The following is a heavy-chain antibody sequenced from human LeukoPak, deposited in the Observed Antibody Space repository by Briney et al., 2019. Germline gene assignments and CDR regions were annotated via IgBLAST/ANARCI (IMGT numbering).Heavy chain of an antibody. CDR3: ARDGDSSGWYGASDI. Sequence: GRSLRLSCVASGFTFSSYGMHWVRQAPGKGLEWVAVIWYDGSNKYYADSVKGRFTISRDNSKNTLYLQMNSLRAEDTAVYYCARDGDSSGWYGASDIWGQGTMVTVSS. V-gene: IGHV3-33*01. CDR1: GFTFSSYG. J-gene: IGHJ3*02. D-gene: IGHD6-19*01. CDR2: IWYDGSNK.